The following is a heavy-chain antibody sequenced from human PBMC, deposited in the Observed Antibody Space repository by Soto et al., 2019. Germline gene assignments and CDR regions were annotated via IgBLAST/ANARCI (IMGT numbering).Heavy chain of an antibody. Sequence: SETLSLTCSVSGGSINSASYHWSWLRQHPGKGLEFIGYIFYTGSTYYNPSLETRVTISVDTSKNHVSLRLNDVTAADTAVYDCARLDYGDSAFDSWGRGTLVAVSS. CDR1: GGSINSASYH. J-gene: IGHJ4*02. D-gene: IGHD4-17*01. CDR2: IFYTGST. V-gene: IGHV4-31*03. CDR3: ARLDYGDSAFDS.